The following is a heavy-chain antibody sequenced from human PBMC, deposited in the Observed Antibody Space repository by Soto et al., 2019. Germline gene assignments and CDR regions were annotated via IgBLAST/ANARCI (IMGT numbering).Heavy chain of an antibody. V-gene: IGHV4-31*03. Sequence: SETLSLTCTVSGGSISSGGYYWSWIRQHPGKGLEWIGYIYYSGSTYYNPSLKNRVTISVDTSKNQFSLKLSSVTAADTAVYYCARHDVSYGQYNWFDPWGQGTLVTVSS. CDR2: IYYSGST. CDR1: GGSISSGGYY. CDR3: ARHDVSYGQYNWFDP. D-gene: IGHD5-18*01. J-gene: IGHJ5*02.